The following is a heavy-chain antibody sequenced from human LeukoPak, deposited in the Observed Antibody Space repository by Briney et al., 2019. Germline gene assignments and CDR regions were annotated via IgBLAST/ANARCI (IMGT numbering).Heavy chain of an antibody. CDR3: ARENSYYTTMVRDYYYMDV. D-gene: IGHD3-10*01. CDR1: GFTFSSYS. Sequence: PGGSLRLSCAASGFTFSSYSMNWVRQAPGKGLEWVSSISSSSSYIYYADSVKGRFTISRDNAKNSLYLRMNSLRAEDTAVYYCARENSYYTTMVRDYYYMDVWGKRTTVTVSS. J-gene: IGHJ6*03. CDR2: ISSSSSYI. V-gene: IGHV3-21*01.